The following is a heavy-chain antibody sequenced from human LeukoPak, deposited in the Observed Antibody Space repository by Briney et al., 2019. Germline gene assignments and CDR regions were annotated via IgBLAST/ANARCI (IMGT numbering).Heavy chain of an antibody. J-gene: IGHJ4*02. CDR3: ARHVPYSSESSYFDY. D-gene: IGHD6-25*01. CDR1: GGSIRSGDYF. Sequence: SETPSLTCTVSGGSIRSGDYFWSWIRQPPGKGLEWIGYIYYSGTTYYNPSLKCRVTISVDTSKNQFSLKLSSVTAADTAVYYCARHVPYSSESSYFDYWGQGTLVTVSS. V-gene: IGHV4-30-4*08. CDR2: IYYSGTT.